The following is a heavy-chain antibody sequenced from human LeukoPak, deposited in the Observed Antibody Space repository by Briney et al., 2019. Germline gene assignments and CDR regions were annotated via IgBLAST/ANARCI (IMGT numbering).Heavy chain of an antibody. J-gene: IGHJ4*02. Sequence: ASVKVSCKASGYTFTSYGISWVRQAPGQGLEWMGWISAYNGNTNYAQKLQGRVTMTTDTSTSTAYMELRSLRSDDTAVYYCARDVSGDTAMPTGYWGQGTLVTVSS. CDR3: ARDVSGDTAMPTGY. CDR1: GYTFTSYG. V-gene: IGHV1-18*01. CDR2: ISAYNGNT. D-gene: IGHD5-18*01.